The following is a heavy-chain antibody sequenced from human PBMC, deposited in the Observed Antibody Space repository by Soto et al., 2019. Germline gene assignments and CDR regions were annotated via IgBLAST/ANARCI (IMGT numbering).Heavy chain of an antibody. CDR2: ISSSSSYI. Sequence: GGSLRLSCAASGFTFSSYSMNWVRQAPGKGLEWVSSISSSSSYIYYADSVKGRFTISRDNAKNSLYLQMNSLRAEDTAVYYCARDPHYDILTGPFDYWGQGTLVTVSS. D-gene: IGHD3-9*01. CDR3: ARDPHYDILTGPFDY. CDR1: GFTFSSYS. J-gene: IGHJ4*02. V-gene: IGHV3-21*01.